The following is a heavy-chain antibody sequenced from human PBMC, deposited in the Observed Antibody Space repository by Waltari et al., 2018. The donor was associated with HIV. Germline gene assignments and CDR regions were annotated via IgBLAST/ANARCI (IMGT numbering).Heavy chain of an antibody. CDR3: ATDAGDLRFGAFDV. J-gene: IGHJ3*01. CDR1: DYTLTELT. V-gene: IGHV1-24*01. CDR2: FDPQHGET. D-gene: IGHD3-10*01. Sequence: QVQLVQSGAEAKKPGASAKVSCNVSDYTLTELTIQWLRQALGKGLEWMGSFDPQHGETIYAEEFQGRVSMTGDTSANTASMELRSLRSGDTAVYYCATDAGDLRFGAFDVWGQGTVVTVSS.